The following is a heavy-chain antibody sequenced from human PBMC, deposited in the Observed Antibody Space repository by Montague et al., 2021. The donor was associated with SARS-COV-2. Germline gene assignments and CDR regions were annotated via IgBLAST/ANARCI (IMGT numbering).Heavy chain of an antibody. Sequence: SETLSLTCTVSGGSVSSRSYYWGWIRQPPGKGLEWIGSIYYSGCTHYNPSLKSRVTISVDTSKNQFSLKLSSVTAADTAVYYCARRGDYGGPRFDYWGQGALVSVSS. J-gene: IGHJ4*02. CDR3: ARRGDYGGPRFDY. CDR1: GGSVSSRSYY. V-gene: IGHV4-39*01. CDR2: IYYSGCT. D-gene: IGHD4-23*01.